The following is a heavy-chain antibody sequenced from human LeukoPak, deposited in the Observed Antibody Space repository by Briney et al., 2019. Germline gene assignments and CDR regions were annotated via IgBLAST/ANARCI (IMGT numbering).Heavy chain of an antibody. Sequence: GASVKVSRKASGYTFTSYGISWVRQAPGQGLEWMGWISAYNGNTNYAQKLRGRVTMTTDTSTSTAYMELRSLRSDDTAVYYCARDLGDYDYVWGSTGHFDYWGQGTLVTVSS. D-gene: IGHD3-16*01. J-gene: IGHJ4*02. CDR2: ISAYNGNT. CDR3: ARDLGDYDYVWGSTGHFDY. CDR1: GYTFTSYG. V-gene: IGHV1-18*01.